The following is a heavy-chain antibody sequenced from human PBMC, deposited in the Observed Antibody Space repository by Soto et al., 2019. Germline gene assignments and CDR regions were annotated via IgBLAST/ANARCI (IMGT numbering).Heavy chain of an antibody. J-gene: IGHJ4*02. Sequence: XGCLRLSCAACGFTFSSFGVHWVGQAPGKGLEWVAVMSNDGSYKYYGNSVKGRFTISRDNSKNRLYLQMNSLRAEDTALYYCAKASWRGYSSAVDQWGQGTLVTVSS. CDR1: GFTFSSFG. V-gene: IGHV3-30*18. CDR3: AKASWRGYSSAVDQ. CDR2: MSNDGSYK. D-gene: IGHD3-3*01.